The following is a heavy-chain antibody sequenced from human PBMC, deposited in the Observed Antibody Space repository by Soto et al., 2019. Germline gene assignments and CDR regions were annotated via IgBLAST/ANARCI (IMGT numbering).Heavy chain of an antibody. Sequence: QEQLVESGGGLVKPGGSLRLSCAASGFTFSDYYMSWIRQTPGKGLEWVSCISSSGYYTNYADSMKGRFTISRDNGKNSLYLQMNSLRAEDTAVYYCAREYYYGSGSYGDFDYWGQGTLVTVSS. CDR1: GFTFSDYY. V-gene: IGHV3-11*06. D-gene: IGHD3-10*01. CDR2: ISSSGYYT. CDR3: AREYYYGSGSYGDFDY. J-gene: IGHJ4*02.